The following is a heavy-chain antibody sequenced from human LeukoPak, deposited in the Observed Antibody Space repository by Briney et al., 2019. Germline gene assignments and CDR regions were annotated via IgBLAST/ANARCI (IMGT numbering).Heavy chain of an antibody. D-gene: IGHD6-13*01. V-gene: IGHV3-30*18. J-gene: IGHJ4*02. Sequence: GGSLRLSCAASGFTFSSYGMHWVCQAPGKGLEWVAVISYDGSNKYYADSVKGRFTISRDNSKNTLYLQMNSLRAEDTAVYYCAKSTGGGIDDPTSLWGQGTLVTVSS. CDR3: AKSTGGGIDDPTSL. CDR2: ISYDGSNK. CDR1: GFTFSSYG.